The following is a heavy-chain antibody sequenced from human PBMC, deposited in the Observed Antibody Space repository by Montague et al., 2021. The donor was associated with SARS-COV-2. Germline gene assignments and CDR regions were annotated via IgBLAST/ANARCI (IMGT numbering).Heavy chain of an antibody. CDR3: ARSKLLRSGCSSGWYGPGWFDP. V-gene: IGHV6-1*01. CDR2: TYYRSKWYV. D-gene: IGHD6-19*01. J-gene: IGHJ5*02. Sequence: CAISGDSVSSNSGAWNWIRLSPSRGLEWLGRTYYRSKWYVDYAGSVRSRITINPDTSKNQFSLQMSSVTPDDTAVYYCARSKLLRSGCSSGWYGPGWFDPWGQGTPVTVSS. CDR1: GDSVSSNSGA.